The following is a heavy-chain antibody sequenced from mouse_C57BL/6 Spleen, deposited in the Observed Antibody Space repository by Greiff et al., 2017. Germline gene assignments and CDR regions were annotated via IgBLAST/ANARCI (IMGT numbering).Heavy chain of an antibody. J-gene: IGHJ3*01. CDR3: AIPFLVTPSCFAY. V-gene: IGHV1-81*01. CDR2: IYPRSGIT. Sequence: QVQLQQSGAELARPGASVKLSCKASGYTFTSYGISWVKQRTGQGLEWIGEIYPRSGITYYNEKFKGKATLPADKSSSTAYMELRSLTSEDSAVYSCAIPFLVTPSCFAYGAKGILVTVPA. D-gene: IGHD2-2*01. CDR1: GYTFTSYG.